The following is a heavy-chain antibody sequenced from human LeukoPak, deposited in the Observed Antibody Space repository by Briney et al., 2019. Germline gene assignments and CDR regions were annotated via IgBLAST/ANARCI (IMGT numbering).Heavy chain of an antibody. CDR1: DGSFSGYY. V-gene: IGHV4-34*01. Sequence: SETLSLTCAVYDGSFSGYYWSWIHQPPGKGLEWIGEINHSGSTNYNPSLKSRVTISVDTSKNQFSLKLSSVTAADTAVYYCARGYGSGSYYDRRPFDYWGQGTLVTVSS. D-gene: IGHD3-10*01. CDR2: INHSGST. J-gene: IGHJ4*02. CDR3: ARGYGSGSYYDRRPFDY.